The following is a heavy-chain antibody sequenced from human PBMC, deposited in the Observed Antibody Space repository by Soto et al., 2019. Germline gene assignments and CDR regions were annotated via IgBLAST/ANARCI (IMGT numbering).Heavy chain of an antibody. V-gene: IGHV1-69*13. CDR1: GGTFSSYA. D-gene: IGHD3-3*01. Sequence: ASVKVSCKASGGTFSSYAISWVRQAPGQGLEWMGGIIPIFGTANYAQKFQGRVTITADESTSTAYMELSSLRSEDTAVYYCAAITIFGVAIPSAFDIWGQGTMVTV. CDR2: IIPIFGTA. J-gene: IGHJ3*02. CDR3: AAITIFGVAIPSAFDI.